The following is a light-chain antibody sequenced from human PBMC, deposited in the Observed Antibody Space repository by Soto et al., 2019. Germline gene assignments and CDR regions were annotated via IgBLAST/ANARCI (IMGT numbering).Light chain of an antibody. CDR3: SSYTDTTTLV. CDR2: QIN. J-gene: IGLJ2*01. CDR1: STDIGYYNY. V-gene: IGLV2-14*01. Sequence: QPVLTQPASVSGSPGQSITISCAGTSTDIGYYNYVSWYQQHPGRPPKLLIFQINNRPSGVSDRFSGSRSGSTASLTISGLQPEDEADYYCSSYTDTTTLVFGGGTKLTVL.